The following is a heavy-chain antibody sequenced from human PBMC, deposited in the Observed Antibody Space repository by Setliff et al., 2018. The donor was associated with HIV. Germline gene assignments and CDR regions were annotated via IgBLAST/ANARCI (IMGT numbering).Heavy chain of an antibody. CDR1: GCTFTSCD. J-gene: IGHJ6*03. Sequence: GASVKVSCKASGCTFTSCDIHWVRQATGQGLEWMGWMNPNSGDTGYAQKFQGRVSMTRNTSTGTAYMELSSLRSEDTAVYYCARWVPYWSTTSRYHWLFHYMDVWGKGTTVTSP. CDR2: MNPNSGDT. CDR3: ARWVPYWSTTSRYHWLFHYMDV. V-gene: IGHV1-8*02. D-gene: IGHD2-2*01.